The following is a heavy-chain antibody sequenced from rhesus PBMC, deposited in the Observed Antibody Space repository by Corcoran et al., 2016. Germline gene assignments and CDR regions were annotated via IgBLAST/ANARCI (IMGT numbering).Heavy chain of an antibody. CDR2: ISGRSGST. CDR1: GGSVSSSNW. J-gene: IGHJ6*01. V-gene: IGHV4-65*01. CDR3: ARDGGTGYFSF. Sequence: QVQLQESGPGLVKPSETLSLTCAVSGGSVSSSNWWSWIRQPPGKGLEWIGYISGRSGSTYYNPSLNSRVTISTDTSKNQFSLKLSSVTAADTAVYYGARDGGTGYFSFWGQGVVVTVSS. D-gene: IGHD3-3*01.